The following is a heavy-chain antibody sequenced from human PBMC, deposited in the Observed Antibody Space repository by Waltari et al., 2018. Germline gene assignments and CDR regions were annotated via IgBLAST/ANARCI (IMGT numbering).Heavy chain of an antibody. Sequence: QVQLVESGGGVVQPGGSLRLSCAASGFTFSSYGMPWFRQGPGKGLEWVAFIRYDGSNKYYADSVKGRFTISRDNSKNTLYLQMNSLRAEDTAVYYCAKDFQYQLPRYYYYYYYMDVWGKGTTVTISS. J-gene: IGHJ6*03. CDR3: AKDFQYQLPRYYYYYYYMDV. CDR1: GFTFSSYG. D-gene: IGHD2-2*01. V-gene: IGHV3-30*02. CDR2: IRYDGSNK.